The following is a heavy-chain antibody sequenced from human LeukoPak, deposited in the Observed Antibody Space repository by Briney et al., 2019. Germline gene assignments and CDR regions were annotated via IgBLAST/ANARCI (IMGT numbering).Heavy chain of an antibody. Sequence: GGSLRLSCAVSGFTFSSYSMNWIRQAPGKGLEWVSSISSSSSYIYYADSVKGRFTISRDNAKNSLYLQMNSLRAEDTAVYSCARFSGRFGGVKSGGNYWGQGTLVTVSS. V-gene: IGHV3-21*01. CDR1: GFTFSSYS. CDR3: ARFSGRFGGVKSGGNY. D-gene: IGHD3-16*01. CDR2: ISSSSSYI. J-gene: IGHJ4*02.